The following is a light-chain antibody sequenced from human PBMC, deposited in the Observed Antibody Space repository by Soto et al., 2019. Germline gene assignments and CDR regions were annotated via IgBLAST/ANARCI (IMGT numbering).Light chain of an antibody. CDR1: DANIGSNS. V-gene: IGLV1-47*02. CDR2: YNN. CDR3: AAWDASLSAWV. J-gene: IGLJ1*01. Sequence: QSVLTQPPSASGTAGQVVTISCSGGDANIGSNSVYWYQHLPRMAPKLLIYYNNQRPSGVPDRFSGSRSGTSASLAIVGLRSEDEAVYYCAAWDASLSAWVFXNGTKGTVL.